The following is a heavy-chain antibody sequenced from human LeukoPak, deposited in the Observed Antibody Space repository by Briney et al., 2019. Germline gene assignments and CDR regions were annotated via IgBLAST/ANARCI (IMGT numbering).Heavy chain of an antibody. CDR1: GYSISSSYY. Sequence: PSETLSLTCTVSGYSISSSYYWSWIRQPPGKGLEWIGYIYYSGSTNYNPSLKSRVTISVDTSKNQFSLKLSSVTAADTAVYYCARPAMVRGVRGAFDIWGQGTMVTVSS. V-gene: IGHV4-59*01. J-gene: IGHJ3*02. CDR3: ARPAMVRGVRGAFDI. D-gene: IGHD3-10*01. CDR2: IYYSGST.